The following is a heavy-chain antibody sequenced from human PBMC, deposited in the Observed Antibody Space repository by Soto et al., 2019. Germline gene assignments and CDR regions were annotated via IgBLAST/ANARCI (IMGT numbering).Heavy chain of an antibody. Sequence: PGESLKISCKGSGYSFANYWIGWVRQMPGKGLEWMGIIYPGDSDTRYSPSFQGQVTISADKSISTAYLQWSSLKASDTAMYYCATRPLWFGESVDYWGQGTLVTVSS. V-gene: IGHV5-51*01. J-gene: IGHJ4*02. D-gene: IGHD3-10*01. CDR2: IYPGDSDT. CDR1: GYSFANYW. CDR3: ATRPLWFGESVDY.